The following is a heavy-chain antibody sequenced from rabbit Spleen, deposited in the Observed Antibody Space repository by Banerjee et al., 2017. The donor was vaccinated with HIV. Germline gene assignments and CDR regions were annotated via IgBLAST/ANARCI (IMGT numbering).Heavy chain of an antibody. CDR1: GFTISGYW. CDR2: IYPITETT. D-gene: IGHD1-1*01. J-gene: IGHJ4*01. Sequence: QLVEFGGRLVQPGGTLTLSCKAFGFTISGYWMNWVRQAPGKGLEWIGIIYPITETTYYANWVNGRFTISTDNAQHTVDLQMNSLTAADTATYFCAREDVGGSINLWCPGTLVTV. V-gene: IGHV1S7*01. CDR3: AREDVGGSINL.